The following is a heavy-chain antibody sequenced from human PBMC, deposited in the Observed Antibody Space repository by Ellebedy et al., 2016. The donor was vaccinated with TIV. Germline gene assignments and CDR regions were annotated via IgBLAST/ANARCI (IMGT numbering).Heavy chain of an antibody. CDR1: GYTFTTYW. CDR2: IYPSDSHT. D-gene: IGHD5-24*01. CDR3: ARHRGRDGYSFDY. J-gene: IGHJ4*02. Sequence: GESLKISXKGSGYTFTTYWIAWVRQMPGKGLEWMGIIYPSDSHTRYSPSFQGQVTISDDKSISTAYLQWSSLKASDTAMYYCARHRGRDGYSFDYWGQGTLVTVSS. V-gene: IGHV5-51*01.